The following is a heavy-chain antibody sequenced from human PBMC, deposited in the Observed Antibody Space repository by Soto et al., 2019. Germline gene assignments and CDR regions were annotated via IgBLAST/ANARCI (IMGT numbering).Heavy chain of an antibody. V-gene: IGHV3-23*01. CDR1: GFTFGTFA. CDR2: ISGSGDRT. D-gene: IGHD3-3*01. CDR3: AKLRYYDFWSGENWFDP. Sequence: GESLKISCAASGFTFGTFAMSWVRQAPGKGLEWVSFISGSGDRTSYADPVKGRFTISRDTSENMLYLQMNSLRLEDTAIYYCAKLRYYDFWSGENWFDPWGQGTLVTVS. J-gene: IGHJ5*02.